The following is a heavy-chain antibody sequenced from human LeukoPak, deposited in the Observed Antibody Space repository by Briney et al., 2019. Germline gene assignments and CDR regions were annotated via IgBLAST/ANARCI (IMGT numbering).Heavy chain of an antibody. Sequence: PGGSLRLSCAASGFTFSSYWMSWVRQAPGKGLEWVANIKEDGSEKYYVDSVKGRFTISRDNAKNSLYLQMNSLRAEDAAVYFCARYTYDASDIWGQGTKVTVSS. J-gene: IGHJ3*02. D-gene: IGHD2-2*02. V-gene: IGHV3-7*04. CDR1: GFTFSSYW. CDR2: IKEDGSEK. CDR3: ARYTYDASDI.